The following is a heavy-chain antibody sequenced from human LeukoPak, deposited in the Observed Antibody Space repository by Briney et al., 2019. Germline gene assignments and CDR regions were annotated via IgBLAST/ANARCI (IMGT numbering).Heavy chain of an antibody. Sequence: KSSETLSLACIVSGGSISSYYWTWIRQHPGKGLEWIGYIYYSGSTYYNPSLKSRVTISVDTSKNQFSLKLSSVTAADTAVYYCARSPRRYDILTGYDSSNWFDPWGQGTLVTVSS. CDR1: GGSISSYY. V-gene: IGHV4-59*06. J-gene: IGHJ5*02. D-gene: IGHD3-9*01. CDR2: IYYSGST. CDR3: ARSPRRYDILTGYDSSNWFDP.